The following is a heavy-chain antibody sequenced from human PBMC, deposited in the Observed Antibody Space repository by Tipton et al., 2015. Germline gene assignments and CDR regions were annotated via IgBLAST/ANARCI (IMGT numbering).Heavy chain of an antibody. CDR3: ANLYVDYDY. CDR1: GGSISSYY. V-gene: IGHV4-59*06. J-gene: IGHJ4*02. D-gene: IGHD4-17*01. Sequence: TLSLTCTVSGGSISSYYWSWIRQHPGKGLEWIAYIYYSGSAYYNPSLKSRVTISVDTSKNQFSLMLTSVTAADTAIYYCANLYVDYDYWGQGTLVTVSS. CDR2: IYYSGSA.